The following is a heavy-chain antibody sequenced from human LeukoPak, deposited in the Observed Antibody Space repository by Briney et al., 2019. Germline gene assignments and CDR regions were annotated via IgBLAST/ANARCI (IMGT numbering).Heavy chain of an antibody. J-gene: IGHJ3*02. Sequence: SETLSLTCTVSGGSISSYYWSWIRQPPGKGLEWIGYIYYSGSTYYNPSLKSRVTISVDTSKNQFSLKLSSVTAADTAVYYCASHIAAYAAAGPRYDAFDIWGQGTMVTVSS. CDR3: ASHIAAYAAAGPRYDAFDI. D-gene: IGHD6-13*01. V-gene: IGHV4-59*08. CDR1: GGSISSYY. CDR2: IYYSGST.